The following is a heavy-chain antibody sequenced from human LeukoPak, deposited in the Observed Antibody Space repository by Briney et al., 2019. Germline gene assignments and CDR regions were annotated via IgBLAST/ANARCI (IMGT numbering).Heavy chain of an antibody. D-gene: IGHD3-9*01. J-gene: IGHJ4*01. CDR3: AKWGDYDILTGYYDSDY. Sequence: SETLSLTCTVSGGSISSSSYYWGWIRQPPGKGLEWIGSIYYSGSTYYNPSLKSRVTISVDTSKNQFSLKLSSVTAADTAVYYCAKWGDYDILTGYYDSDYWGHGTLVTVSS. CDR1: GGSISSSSYY. V-gene: IGHV4-39*01. CDR2: IYYSGST.